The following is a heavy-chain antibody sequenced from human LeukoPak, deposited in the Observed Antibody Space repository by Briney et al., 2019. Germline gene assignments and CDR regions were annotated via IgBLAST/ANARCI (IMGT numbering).Heavy chain of an antibody. J-gene: IGHJ5*02. V-gene: IGHV3-48*03. CDR2: ISNSGSTI. Sequence: GGSLRLSCAASGFTFSSYEMNWVRQAPGKGLEWVSYISNSGSTIYYADSVKGRFTISRDNAKNSLYLQMNSLRAEDTAVYYCARAEAIWVPFDPWGQGALVTVSS. CDR1: GFTFSSYE. D-gene: IGHD3-9*01. CDR3: ARAEAIWVPFDP.